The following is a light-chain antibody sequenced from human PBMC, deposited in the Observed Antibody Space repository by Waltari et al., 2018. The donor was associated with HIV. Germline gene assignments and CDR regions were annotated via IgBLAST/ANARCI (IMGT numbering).Light chain of an antibody. J-gene: IGKJ1*01. CDR3: QQYYSAPT. V-gene: IGKV4-1*01. CDR1: QSVFYSSNNKNS. Sequence: DIVMTQSPDSLAVYLGERATINCKSSQSVFYSSNNKNSLAWYQHKPGQPPNLLIYWAPTRESGVPDRFSGSGSGTDFTLPISSLQAEDVAVYYCQQYYSAPTFGQGTKVEIK. CDR2: WAP.